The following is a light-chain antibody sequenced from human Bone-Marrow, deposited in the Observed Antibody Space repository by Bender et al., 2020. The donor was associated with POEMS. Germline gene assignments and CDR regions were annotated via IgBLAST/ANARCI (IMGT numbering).Light chain of an antibody. CDR3: CSYAGTNTLV. V-gene: IGLV2-23*02. Sequence: QSALTQPASVSGSPGQSITISCSGTSSDFGSYNVVSWYRHHPGKAPKVMIYDVNKRPSGVSNRFSGSKSGNTASLTISGLQAEDESDYYCCSYAGTNTLVFGGGTNLTVL. CDR2: DVN. CDR1: SSDFGSYNV. J-gene: IGLJ2*01.